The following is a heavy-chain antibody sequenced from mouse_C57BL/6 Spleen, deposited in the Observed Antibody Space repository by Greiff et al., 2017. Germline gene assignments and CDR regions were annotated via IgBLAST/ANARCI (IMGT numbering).Heavy chain of an antibody. Sequence: EVKLVESGGGLVKPGGSLKLSCAASGFTFSSYAMSWVRQTPEKRLEWVATISDGGSYTYYPDNVKGRFTISRDNAKNNLYLQISHLKSEDTAMYFCARVRILYAMDYWGQGTSVTVSS. CDR1: GFTFSSYA. CDR3: ARVRILYAMDY. J-gene: IGHJ4*01. D-gene: IGHD1-2*01. V-gene: IGHV5-4*03. CDR2: ISDGGSYT.